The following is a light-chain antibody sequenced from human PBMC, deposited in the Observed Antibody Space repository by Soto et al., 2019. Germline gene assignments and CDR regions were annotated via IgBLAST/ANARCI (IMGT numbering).Light chain of an antibody. V-gene: IGKV3-15*01. J-gene: IGKJ4*01. Sequence: EIVMTQSPVTLSVSPGERTSLSCRASQSVSRNLAWYQQKPGQTPRLLIYGTSTRATGVPARFSAIGSGTEFTLTISSLQSEDFAVYYCQQYHNWPLTFGGGTKVEI. CDR2: GTS. CDR1: QSVSRN. CDR3: QQYHNWPLT.